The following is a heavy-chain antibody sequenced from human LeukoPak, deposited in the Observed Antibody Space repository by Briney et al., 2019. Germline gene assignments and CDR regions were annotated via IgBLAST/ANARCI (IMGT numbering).Heavy chain of an antibody. CDR3: ADYYYDSSGYYFGY. J-gene: IGHJ4*02. Sequence: SETLSLTCTVSGGSISSYYWSWIRQPPGKGLEWIGYIYYSGSTNYNPSLKSRVTISVDTSKNQFSLKLSSVTAADTAVYYCADYYYDSSGYYFGYWGQGTLVTVSS. V-gene: IGHV4-59*12. CDR2: IYYSGST. D-gene: IGHD3-22*01. CDR1: GGSISSYY.